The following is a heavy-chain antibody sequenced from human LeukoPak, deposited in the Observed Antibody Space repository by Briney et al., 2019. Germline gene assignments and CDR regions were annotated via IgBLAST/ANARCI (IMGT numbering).Heavy chain of an antibody. Sequence: GESLKISCWGSGYSFTTYWIGWVRHMPGKGLEWIGIIIPGDSDTRYSPSFQGQVAISADKSISTAYLQWSSLKASDTAMYYCARHPNYYDSSGYYRGDYFDYWGQGTLVTVSS. V-gene: IGHV5-51*01. J-gene: IGHJ4*02. CDR2: IIPGDSDT. CDR3: ARHPNYYDSSGYYRGDYFDY. CDR1: GYSFTTYW. D-gene: IGHD3-22*01.